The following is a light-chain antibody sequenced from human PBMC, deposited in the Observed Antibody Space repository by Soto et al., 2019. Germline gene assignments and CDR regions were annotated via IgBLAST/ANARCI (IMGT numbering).Light chain of an antibody. CDR3: AAWDDSLNGYV. CDR1: SSNIGSNT. V-gene: IGLV1-44*01. CDR2: SNN. J-gene: IGLJ1*01. Sequence: QSVLTQPPSASGTPGQRVTISCSGSSSNIGSNTVNWYQQLPGTAPKLLIYSNNQRPSGVPARFSASKSGTSASLAISGLQSEDEADYYCAAWDDSLNGYVFGTGTKLTVL.